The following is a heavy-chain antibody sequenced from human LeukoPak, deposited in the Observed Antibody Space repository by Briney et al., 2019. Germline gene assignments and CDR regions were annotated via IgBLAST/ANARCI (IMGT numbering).Heavy chain of an antibody. Sequence: GGSLRLSCEASVLTFGDYWMTWLRQAPGKGLECVANIKQDGSENHYVDSVKGRFTISRDNAKNSLSLQMNRLRAEDTAVYYCATYSRYFDWLLSDIWGLGTMVTVSS. CDR1: VLTFGDYW. CDR2: IKQDGSEN. CDR3: ATYSRYFDWLLSDI. V-gene: IGHV3-7*02. J-gene: IGHJ3*02. D-gene: IGHD3-9*01.